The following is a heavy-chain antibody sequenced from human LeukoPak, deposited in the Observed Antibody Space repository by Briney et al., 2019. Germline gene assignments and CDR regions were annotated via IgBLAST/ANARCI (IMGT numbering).Heavy chain of an antibody. J-gene: IGHJ4*02. Sequence: GRSLRLSCAASGFTFDDYAMHWVRQAPGKGLEGVAGISWNSGSIVYADSVKGRFTISRDNAKNSLYLQMNSLRAEDTALYYCAKDPGSVGSSFDYWGQGTLVTVSS. CDR2: ISWNSGSI. V-gene: IGHV3-9*01. CDR3: AKDPGSVGSSFDY. CDR1: GFTFDDYA. D-gene: IGHD6-6*01.